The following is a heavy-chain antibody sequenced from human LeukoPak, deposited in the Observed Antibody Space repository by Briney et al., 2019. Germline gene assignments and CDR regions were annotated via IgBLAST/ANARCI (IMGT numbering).Heavy chain of an antibody. CDR2: IQHDGSDK. V-gene: IGHV3-30*02. D-gene: IGHD4-11*01. CDR3: AKDPYSHSPRTFDY. Sequence: GGSLRLSCAASGFRFSTYGMHWVRQAPGKGLEWVSWIQHDGSDKYYTDFVKGRFTISRDNSKNTLYLQMNSLRAEDTAVYYCAKDPYSHSPRTFDYWGQGILVTVSS. J-gene: IGHJ4*02. CDR1: GFRFSTYG.